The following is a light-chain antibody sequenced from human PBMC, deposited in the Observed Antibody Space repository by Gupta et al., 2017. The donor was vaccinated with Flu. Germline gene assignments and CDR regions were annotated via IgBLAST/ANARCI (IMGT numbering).Light chain of an antibody. V-gene: IGKV1-33*01. CDR2: DAS. Sequence: SASVGDRVTITCQASQDISNYLNWYQQKPGKAPKLLIYDASNLETGVPSRFSGSGSGTDFTFTISSLQPEDIATYYCQQSRAFGGGTKVEIK. CDR3: QQSRA. CDR1: QDISNY. J-gene: IGKJ4*01.